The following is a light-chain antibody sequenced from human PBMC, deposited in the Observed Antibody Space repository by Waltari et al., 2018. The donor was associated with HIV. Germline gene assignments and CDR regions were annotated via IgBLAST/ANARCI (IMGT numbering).Light chain of an antibody. CDR3: QSYDSSLSGKV. CDR2: GTS. Sequence: QSVLTQPPSVSAAPGQRVTISCPGTSPTIPAGDDVHWYKQLPARAPKLLLYGTSNRPSGVPDRFSASKSGTSASLAITGLQAEDEADYYCQSYDSSLSGKVFGGGTKLTV. V-gene: IGLV1-40*01. J-gene: IGLJ3*02. CDR1: SPTIPAGDD.